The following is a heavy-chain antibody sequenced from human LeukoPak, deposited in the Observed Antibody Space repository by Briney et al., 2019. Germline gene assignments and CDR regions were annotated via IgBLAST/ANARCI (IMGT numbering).Heavy chain of an antibody. V-gene: IGHV3-30*02. CDR3: AKDEDIVVVPAAINWSDP. Sequence: GGSLRLSCAASGFTFSSYGMHWVRQAPGKGLEWVAFIRYDGSNKYYADSVKGRFTISRDNSKNTLYLQMNSLRAEDTAVYYCAKDEDIVVVPAAINWSDPWGQGTLVTVSS. D-gene: IGHD2-2*01. J-gene: IGHJ5*02. CDR1: GFTFSSYG. CDR2: IRYDGSNK.